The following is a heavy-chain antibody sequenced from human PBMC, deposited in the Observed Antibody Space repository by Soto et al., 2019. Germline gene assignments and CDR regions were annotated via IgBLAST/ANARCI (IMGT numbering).Heavy chain of an antibody. V-gene: IGHV3-33*01. J-gene: IGHJ6*02. CDR2: IWYDGSNK. Sequence: QVQLVESGGGVVQPGRSLRLSCAASGFTFSSYGMHWVRQAPGKGLEWVAVIWYDGSNKYYADSVKGRFTISRDNSKNTLYLQMNSLRAEDTAVYYCARDPGVREYYYYYYGMDVWGQGTTVTVSS. CDR1: GFTFSSYG. D-gene: IGHD3-10*01. CDR3: ARDPGVREYYYYYYGMDV.